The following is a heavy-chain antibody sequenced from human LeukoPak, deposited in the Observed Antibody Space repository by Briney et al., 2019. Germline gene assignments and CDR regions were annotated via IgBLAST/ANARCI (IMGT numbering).Heavy chain of an antibody. V-gene: IGHV3-20*04. J-gene: IGHJ5*02. CDR3: AKGQRWELLVPDWFDP. CDR1: GFTFDDYG. D-gene: IGHD1-26*01. CDR2: INWNGGST. Sequence: PGGSLRLSCAASGFTFDDYGMSWVRQAPGKGLEWVSGINWNGGSTGYADSVKGRFTISRDNAKNSLYLQMNSLRAEDMALYYCAKGQRWELLVPDWFDPWGQGTLVTVSS.